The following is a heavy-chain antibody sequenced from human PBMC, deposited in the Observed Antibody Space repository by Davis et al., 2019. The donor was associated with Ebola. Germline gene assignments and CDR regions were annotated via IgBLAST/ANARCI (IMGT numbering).Heavy chain of an antibody. CDR1: GAALSDYY. D-gene: IGHD3-9*01. Sequence: SETLSLTCTVSGAALSDYYWSWIRQPPGKGLEWIGYIYYSGTANYNPSLKSRLTMSVETSKNQLSLRLESVTAADTAVYFCARMARNYFPTHFDSWGQGTLVTVSS. CDR3: ARMARNYFPTHFDS. J-gene: IGHJ4*02. CDR2: IYYSGTA. V-gene: IGHV4-59*08.